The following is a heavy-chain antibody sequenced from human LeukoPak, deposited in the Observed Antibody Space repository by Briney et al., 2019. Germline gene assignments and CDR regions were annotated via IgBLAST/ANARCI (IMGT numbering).Heavy chain of an antibody. CDR1: GGSFSGYY. CDR2: IYYSGST. CDR3: ARNLRYCSGGSCPNWFDP. D-gene: IGHD2-15*01. J-gene: IGHJ5*02. Sequence: ETLSLTCAVYGGSFSGYYWSWIRQPPGKGLEWIGYIYYSGSTNYNPSLKSRVTISVDTSKNQFSLKLSSVTAADTAVYYCARNLRYCSGGSCPNWFDPWGQGTLVTVSS. V-gene: IGHV4-59*01.